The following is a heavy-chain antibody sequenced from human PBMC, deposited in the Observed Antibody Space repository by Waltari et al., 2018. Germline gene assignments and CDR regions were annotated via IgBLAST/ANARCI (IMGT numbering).Heavy chain of an antibody. D-gene: IGHD3-3*01. CDR1: GFTFSSYA. V-gene: IGHV3-30*01. CDR2: ISYDGSNK. CDR3: ARDDTTTYYDFWSGLNYYYGMDV. J-gene: IGHJ6*02. Sequence: QVQLVESGGGVVQPGRSLRLSCAASGFTFSSYAMHWVHQAPGKGLGWVAVISYDGSNKYSAVSVKGRVNISRDNSKNTLYLQMNSLRDEDTAVYYCARDDTTTYYDFWSGLNYYYGMDVWGQGTTVTVSS.